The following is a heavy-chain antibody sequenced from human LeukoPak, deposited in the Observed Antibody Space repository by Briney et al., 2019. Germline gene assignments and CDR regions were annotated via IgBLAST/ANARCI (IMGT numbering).Heavy chain of an antibody. Sequence: GGSLRLSCAASEFTFSDYTMNWVRQAPGKGPEWVSTINNSGDTTYYADSVTGRFTISRDNTTNTLYLQMNSLRAEDTAMYYSSKSKNWGYGHGNFDMWGHGILVTVSS. CDR1: EFTFSDYT. CDR2: INNSGDTT. V-gene: IGHV3-23*01. J-gene: IGHJ3*02. CDR3: SKSKNWGYGHGNFDM. D-gene: IGHD3-16*01.